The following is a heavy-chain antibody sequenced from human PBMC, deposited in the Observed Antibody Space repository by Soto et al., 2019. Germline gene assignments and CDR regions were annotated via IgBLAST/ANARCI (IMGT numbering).Heavy chain of an antibody. CDR1: GFSFTSYS. V-gene: IGHV3-21*01. CDR3: ARDPKADSGWPYYLDL. D-gene: IGHD6-19*01. CDR2: ITRRHTNA. J-gene: IGHJ4*02. Sequence: PGGSLRLSCSASGFSFTSYSMNWVRQAPGRGLEWISSITRRHTNAYYADSVKGRFTISKDNAKNSLFLQMDSLRVEDTAVYFCARDPKADSGWPYYLDLWGQGTLVTVSS.